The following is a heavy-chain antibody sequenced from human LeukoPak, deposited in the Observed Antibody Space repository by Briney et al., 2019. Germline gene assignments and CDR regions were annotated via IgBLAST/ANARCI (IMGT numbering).Heavy chain of an antibody. CDR2: IYHSGST. D-gene: IGHD3-3*01. CDR3: ARDTYYDFWSGSYDY. Sequence: SETLSLTCTVSGYSISSGYYRGWIRQPPGKGLEWIGSIYHSGSTYYNPSLKSRVTISVDTSKNQFSLKLSSVTAADTVVYYCARDTYYDFWSGSYDYWGQGTLVTVSS. CDR1: GYSISSGYY. J-gene: IGHJ4*02. V-gene: IGHV4-38-2*02.